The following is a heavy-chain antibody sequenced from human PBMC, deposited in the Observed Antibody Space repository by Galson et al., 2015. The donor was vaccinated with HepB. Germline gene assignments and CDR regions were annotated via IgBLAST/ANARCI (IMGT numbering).Heavy chain of an antibody. J-gene: IGHJ4*02. Sequence: SLRLSCAASGFTFDDYAMHWVRQAPGKGLEWVSGISWNSGSIGYADSVKGRFTISRDNAKNSLYLQMNSLRAEDTALYYCAKELVAGQRGIDYWGQGTLVTVSS. CDR1: GFTFDDYA. D-gene: IGHD6-19*01. V-gene: IGHV3-9*01. CDR3: AKELVAGQRGIDY. CDR2: ISWNSGSI.